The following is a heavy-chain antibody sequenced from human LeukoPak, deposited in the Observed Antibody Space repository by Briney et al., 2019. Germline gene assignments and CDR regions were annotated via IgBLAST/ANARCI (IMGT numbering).Heavy chain of an antibody. D-gene: IGHD3-10*01. CDR2: INHSGST. Sequence: SETLSVTCAVYGGSFSGFHWSWIRQPPGKGLEWIGEINHSGSTNYNPSLKSRVTISVDTSKNQFSLKLSSVTAADTAVYYCARRGTMVRGVFGFDYWGQGTLVTVSS. CDR3: ARRGTMVRGVFGFDY. V-gene: IGHV4-34*01. J-gene: IGHJ4*02. CDR1: GGSFSGFH.